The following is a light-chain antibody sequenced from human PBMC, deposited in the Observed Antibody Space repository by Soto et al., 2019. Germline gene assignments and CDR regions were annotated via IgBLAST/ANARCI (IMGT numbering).Light chain of an antibody. V-gene: IGKV3-15*01. CDR3: QQFNSYLFT. Sequence: EIVMTQSPATLSVSPGERATLSCRASQSISTELAWYQQKPGQPPRLLIYSASTRATGVPARFTGSGSGSEFTLTISGLQSEDFATYYCQQFNSYLFTFGPGTKVDIK. CDR2: SAS. CDR1: QSISTE. J-gene: IGKJ3*01.